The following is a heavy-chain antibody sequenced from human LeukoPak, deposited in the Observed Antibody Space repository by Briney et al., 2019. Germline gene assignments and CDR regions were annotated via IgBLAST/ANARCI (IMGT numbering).Heavy chain of an antibody. V-gene: IGHV4-38-2*01. J-gene: IGHJ4*02. CDR2: ISRSGSV. CDR3: ARVRRTAAGSFDY. Sequence: PSETLSLTCAVSGYSISSGYYWGWIRQPPGKGLDWIGSISRSGSVYYNPSLKSRVTISVDTSKNQFSLKLSSVTAADTAVYYCARVRRTAAGSFDYWGQGTLVTVSS. CDR1: GYSISSGYY. D-gene: IGHD6-13*01.